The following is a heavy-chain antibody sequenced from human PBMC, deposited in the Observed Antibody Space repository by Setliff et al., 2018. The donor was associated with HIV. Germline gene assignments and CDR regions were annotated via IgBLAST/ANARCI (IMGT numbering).Heavy chain of an antibody. Sequence: ASVKVSCKASGYTFTSYGISWVRQATGQGLEWMGWLNPKTGDAGYKEKFQGRLTITRNTSISTVYMELNSLTSDDTAVYFCAREGVATPDEEGYYFDQWGQGTLVTVSS. CDR1: GYTFTSYG. J-gene: IGHJ4*02. V-gene: IGHV1-8*03. CDR3: AREGVATPDEEGYYFDQ. CDR2: LNPKTGDA.